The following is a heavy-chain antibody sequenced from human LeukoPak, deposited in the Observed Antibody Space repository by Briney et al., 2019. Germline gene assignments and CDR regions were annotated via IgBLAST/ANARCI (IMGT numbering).Heavy chain of an antibody. Sequence: SETLSLTCTVSGGSVSSSSSYWAWIRQPPGRGLEWIGSVYYSGTTYYNTSLESRVTISVDKSRNRFSLMLSSVTAADTAVYYCVRQNSDYYYYYLDVWGEGTTVIVSS. D-gene: IGHD1-7*01. CDR1: GGSVSSSSSY. V-gene: IGHV4-39*01. CDR3: VRQNSDYYYYYLDV. CDR2: VYYSGTT. J-gene: IGHJ6*03.